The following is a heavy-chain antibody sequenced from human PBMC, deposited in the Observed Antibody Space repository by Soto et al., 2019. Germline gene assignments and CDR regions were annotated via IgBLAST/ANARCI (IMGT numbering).Heavy chain of an antibody. CDR3: ARTLSYDSLAGYYGPDYYYYCMDF. J-gene: IGHJ6*02. Sequence: SVKVSCKASGGTFSSYASSWVRQAPGRGLEWMGGIIPIFGTANYAQKFQGRVTITADESTSTAYMELSSLRSEDTAVYYCARTLSYDSLAGYYGPDYYYYCMDFWDQAHTVSLSS. CDR2: IIPIFGTA. CDR1: GGTFSSYA. D-gene: IGHD3-9*01. V-gene: IGHV1-69*13.